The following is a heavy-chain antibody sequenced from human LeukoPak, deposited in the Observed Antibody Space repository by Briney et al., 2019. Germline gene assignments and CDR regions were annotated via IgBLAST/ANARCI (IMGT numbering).Heavy chain of an antibody. CDR1: GYTFTSYY. CDR2: INPSGGST. Sequence: ASVKVSCKASGYTFTSYYMHWVRQAPGQGLEWMGIINPSGGSTSYAQKFQGRVTMTRDMSTSTVYMELSSLRSEDTAVYYCGWSYYYYYMDVWGKGTTVTVSS. J-gene: IGHJ6*03. CDR3: GWSYYYYYMDV. V-gene: IGHV1-46*01. D-gene: IGHD6-13*01.